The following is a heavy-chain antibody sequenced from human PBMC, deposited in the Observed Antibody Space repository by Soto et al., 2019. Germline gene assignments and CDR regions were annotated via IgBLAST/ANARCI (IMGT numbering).Heavy chain of an antibody. J-gene: IGHJ4*02. Sequence: GGSLRLSCAASGFTFTSYAMSWVRQAPGKGLEWVSVISGSGGNRYYADFVKGRFTISRDNSKNTLYLQMNSLRAEDTAVYFCAKSATDCGVSCFSWGYYFDYWGQGTLVTVSS. D-gene: IGHD2-15*01. CDR3: AKSATDCGVSCFSWGYYFDY. V-gene: IGHV3-23*01. CDR2: ISGSGGNR. CDR1: GFTFTSYA.